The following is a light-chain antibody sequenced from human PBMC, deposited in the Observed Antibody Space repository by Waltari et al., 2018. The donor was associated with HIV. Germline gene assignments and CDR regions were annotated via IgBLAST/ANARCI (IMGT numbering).Light chain of an antibody. CDR2: KAS. CDR1: QSISTW. CDR3: QQYLTYPYT. V-gene: IGKV1-5*03. Sequence: DIQMTQSPSTLSASVGDRVTITCRASQSISTWVAWYQQKPGKVPKLLIYKASSLESWVPSRFSCSGSRTEFTLTISSLQPDDFATYYCQQYLTYPYTFGQGTKLEIK. J-gene: IGKJ2*01.